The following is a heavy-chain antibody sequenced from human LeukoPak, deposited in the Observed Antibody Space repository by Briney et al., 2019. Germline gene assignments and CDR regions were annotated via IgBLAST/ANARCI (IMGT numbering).Heavy chain of an antibody. CDR2: ISAYNGDT. CDR3: ARNPTNTSGYYAYFDY. V-gene: IGHV1-18*01. CDR1: GYTFRNYG. J-gene: IGHJ4*02. Sequence: ASVKVSCKASGYTFRNYGITWVRQAPGQGLEWMGWISAYNGDTHYAQTLQGRVTMTTDTSTSTAYMEVRSLRSDDTAVYYCARNPTNTSGYYAYFDYWGQGTLVTVYS. D-gene: IGHD5-12*01.